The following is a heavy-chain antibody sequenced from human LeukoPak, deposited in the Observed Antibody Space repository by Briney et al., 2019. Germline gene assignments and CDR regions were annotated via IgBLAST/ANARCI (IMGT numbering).Heavy chain of an antibody. CDR3: ARDKLRYFDWTIMGFDP. J-gene: IGHJ5*02. V-gene: IGHV4-4*07. D-gene: IGHD3-9*01. CDR2: TYTSGST. CDR1: GGSISSYY. Sequence: SETLSLTCTVSGGSISSYYWSWIRQPAGKGLEWIGRTYTSGSTNYNPSLKSRVTMSVDTSKNQFSLKLSSVTAADTAVYYCARDKLRYFDWTIMGFDPWGQGTLVTVSS.